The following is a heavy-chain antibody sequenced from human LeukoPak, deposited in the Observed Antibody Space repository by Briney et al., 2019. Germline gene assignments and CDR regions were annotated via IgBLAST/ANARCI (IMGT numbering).Heavy chain of an antibody. D-gene: IGHD5-24*01. CDR2: IWYDGSNK. V-gene: IGHV3-33*06. CDR3: AKDFARIGGGCNWGGYYMDV. Sequence: GGSLRLSCAASGFTFSSYGMHWVRQAPGKGLEWVAVIWYDGSNKYYADSVKGRFTISRDNSKNTLYLQMNSLRAEDTAVYYCAKDFARIGGGCNWGGYYMDVWGKGTTVTVSS. J-gene: IGHJ6*03. CDR1: GFTFSSYG.